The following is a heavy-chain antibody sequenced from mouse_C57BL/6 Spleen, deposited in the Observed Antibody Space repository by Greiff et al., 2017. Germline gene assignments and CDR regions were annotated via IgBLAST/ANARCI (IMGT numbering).Heavy chain of an antibody. D-gene: IGHD4-1*01. CDR1: GYAFSSSW. CDR2: IYPGDGDT. CDR3: ARDGTGTDYYAMDY. Sequence: VKLVESGPELVKPGASVKISCKASGYAFSSSWMNWVKQRPGQGLEWIGRIYPGDGDTNYNGKFKGKATLTADKSSSTAYMPLSSLTSEDSAVYVCARDGTGTDYYAMDYWGQGTSVTVSS. J-gene: IGHJ4*01. V-gene: IGHV1-82*01.